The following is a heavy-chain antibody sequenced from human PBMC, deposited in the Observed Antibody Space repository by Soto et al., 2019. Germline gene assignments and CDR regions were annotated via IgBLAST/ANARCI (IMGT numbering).Heavy chain of an antibody. D-gene: IGHD4-17*01. J-gene: IGHJ4*02. V-gene: IGHV1-69*13. CDR3: ARDYGGKYYFDY. CDR2: IIPIFGTA. CDR1: GGTFSSYA. Sequence: ASVKVSCKASGGTFSSYAISWVRQAPGQGLEWMGGIIPIFGTANYAQKFQGRVTITADESTSTAYMELSSLRSEDTAVYYCARDYGGKYYFDYWGQGTLVTVSS.